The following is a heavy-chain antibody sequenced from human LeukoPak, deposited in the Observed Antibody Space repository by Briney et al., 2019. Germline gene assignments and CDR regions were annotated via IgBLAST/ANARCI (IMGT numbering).Heavy chain of an antibody. D-gene: IGHD2-21*02. CDR1: GFTFSSYA. CDR2: ISGSGGST. J-gene: IGHJ6*02. V-gene: IGHV3-23*01. Sequence: PGGSLRLSCAASGFTFSSYAMSWVRQAPGKGLEWVSAISGSGGSTYYADSVKGRFTSSRDNSKNTLYLQMNSLRAEDTAVYYCAKDGGSAYCGGDCYSFWPSYYYYGMDVWGQGTTVTVSS. CDR3: AKDGGSAYCGGDCYSFWPSYYYYGMDV.